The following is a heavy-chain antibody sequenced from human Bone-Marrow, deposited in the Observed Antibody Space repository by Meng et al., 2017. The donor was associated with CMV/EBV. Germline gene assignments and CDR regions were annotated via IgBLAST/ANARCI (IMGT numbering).Heavy chain of an antibody. CDR1: GFTFSSYW. D-gene: IGHD6-13*01. CDR2: IGSSGTTI. J-gene: IGHJ6*02. V-gene: IGHV3-48*04. Sequence: GGSLRLSCAASGFTFSSYWMHWVRQAPGKGLEWVSCIGSSGTTIYYADSVKGRFTVSRDNAKNSLYLQMNSLRAEDTAVYYCARGQQQLAGGLDVWGQGTTVTVSS. CDR3: ARGQQQLAGGLDV.